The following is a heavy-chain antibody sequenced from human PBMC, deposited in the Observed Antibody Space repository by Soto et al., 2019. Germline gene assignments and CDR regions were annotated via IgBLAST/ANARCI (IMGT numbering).Heavy chain of an antibody. V-gene: IGHV4-30-2*01. J-gene: IGHJ4*02. Sequence: SDTLSLTCAVSGGSISSFSYSWSWIRQPPGKGLEWIGYIYHSGSTYYNPSLKSRVTISVDRSKNQFSLKLSSVTAADTAVYYCARGSPYCSKTHCYDQFDFWGQGTLVTVSS. CDR3: ARGSPYCSKTHCYDQFDF. CDR2: IYHSGST. CDR1: GGSISSFSYS. D-gene: IGHD2-2*01.